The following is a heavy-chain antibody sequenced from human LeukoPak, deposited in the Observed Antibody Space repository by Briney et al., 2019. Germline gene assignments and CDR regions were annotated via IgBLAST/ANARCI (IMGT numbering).Heavy chain of an antibody. CDR2: IYPGDSDT. D-gene: IGHD6-13*01. Sequence: GESLKISCKGSGYSFTSYWIGWVRQMPGKGLEWMGIIYPGDSDTRYSPSFPGQVTFSVDKSINTAYLQWSSLKASDTAIYYCARHRSSIAASGPDGDYWGQGTLVTVSS. J-gene: IGHJ4*02. V-gene: IGHV5-51*01. CDR3: ARHRSSIAASGPDGDY. CDR1: GYSFTSYW.